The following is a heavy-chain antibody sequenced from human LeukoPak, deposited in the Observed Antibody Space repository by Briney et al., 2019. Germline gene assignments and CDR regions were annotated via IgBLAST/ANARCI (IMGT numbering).Heavy chain of an antibody. D-gene: IGHD3-10*01. CDR2: ISGYNDNT. V-gene: IGHV1-18*01. CDR3: ARATGRVVRGITWRYFDY. CDR1: GYTFTSYG. Sequence: GASVKVSCKASGYTFTSYGIIWVRQAPGQGLEWMGWISGYNDNTKYAQKLQGRVTMTTDTSTSTAYMELRSLRSGDTAVYYCARATGRVVRGITWRYFDYWGQGTLVTVSS. J-gene: IGHJ4*02.